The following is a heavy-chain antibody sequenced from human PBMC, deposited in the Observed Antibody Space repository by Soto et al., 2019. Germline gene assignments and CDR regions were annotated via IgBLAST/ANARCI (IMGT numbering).Heavy chain of an antibody. CDR3: ARDRAYYDSNGLYFDY. CDR2: IYDSGFT. D-gene: IGHD3-22*01. CDR1: NDFIRNYY. Sequence: PSETLSLTCTISNDFIRNYYWSWIRQPPGKGLEWIGYIYDSGFTNYNPSLKSRVTISADTSKNQFSLKLTSVTAADTAVYYCARDRAYYDSNGLYFDYWGQGTPVTVSS. V-gene: IGHV4-59*01. J-gene: IGHJ4*02.